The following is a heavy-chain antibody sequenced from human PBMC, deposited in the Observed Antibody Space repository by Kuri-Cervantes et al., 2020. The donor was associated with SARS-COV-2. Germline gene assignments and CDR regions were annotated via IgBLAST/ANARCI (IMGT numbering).Heavy chain of an antibody. J-gene: IGHJ5*02. D-gene: IGHD4-17*01. CDR2: IYYSGST. V-gene: IGHV4-59*01. CDR1: GGSISSYY. Sequence: ESLKISCTVSGGSISSYYWSWIRQPPGKGLEWIGYIYYSGSTNYNPSLKSRVTISVDTSKNQFSLKLSSATAADTAVYYCARGGYGDYLSWGQGTLVTVSS. CDR3: ARGGYGDYLS.